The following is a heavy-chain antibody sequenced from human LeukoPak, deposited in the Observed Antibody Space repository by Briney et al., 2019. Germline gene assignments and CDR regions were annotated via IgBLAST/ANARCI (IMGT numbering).Heavy chain of an antibody. V-gene: IGHV4-34*01. CDR3: ARGGDYGGNPAYDY. CDR1: GGSFSGYY. J-gene: IGHJ4*02. D-gene: IGHD4-23*01. CDR2: INHRGST. Sequence: PSETLSLTCAVYGGSFSGYYWSWIRQPPGKGREWIGEINHRGSTNDNPSLTRRVTISVDTAKNHFSLNLSSVTAADTAVYYCARGGDYGGNPAYDYWGPGTLVTVAS.